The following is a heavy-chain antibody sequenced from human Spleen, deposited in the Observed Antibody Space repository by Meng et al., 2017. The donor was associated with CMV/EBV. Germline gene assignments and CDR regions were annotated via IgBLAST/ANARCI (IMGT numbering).Heavy chain of an antibody. CDR2: INHSGST. J-gene: IGHJ5*02. CDR3: AREDILTGFIGFDP. D-gene: IGHD3-9*01. CDR1: GGSFSGYY. Sequence: AVYGGSFSGYYWSWIRQPPGKGLEWIGEINHSGSTNYNPSLKSRVTISVDTSKNQFSLKLSSVTAADTAVYYCAREDILTGFIGFDPWGQGTLVTVSS. V-gene: IGHV4-34*01.